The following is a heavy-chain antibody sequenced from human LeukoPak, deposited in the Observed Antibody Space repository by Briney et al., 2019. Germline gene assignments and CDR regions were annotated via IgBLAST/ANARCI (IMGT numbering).Heavy chain of an antibody. V-gene: IGHV3-33*01. D-gene: IGHD2-15*01. J-gene: IGHJ6*02. CDR3: VRISCTGSRCKPYSYYDMDV. CDR1: GFTFDTHG. CDR2: MWDDGGIK. Sequence: PGGSLRLSCAASGFTFDTHGMHWVRQAPGKGLEWVAVMWDDGGIKYYSDSVKGRFTISRDNSQNTLYLQMNSLRAEDTAVYYCVRISCTGSRCKPYSYYDMDVWGQGTTVTVSS.